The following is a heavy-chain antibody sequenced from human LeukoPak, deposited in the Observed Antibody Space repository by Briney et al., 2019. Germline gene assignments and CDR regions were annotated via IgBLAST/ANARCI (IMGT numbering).Heavy chain of an antibody. CDR2: IYPGDSDT. CDR1: GYNFTIYW. CDR3: AIFDFLFGEIDNWFDP. V-gene: IGHV5-51*01. J-gene: IGHJ5*02. D-gene: IGHD3-16*01. Sequence: GESLKISCKGSGYNFTIYWIGWVRQMPGKGLEWMGIIYPGDSDTRYSPSFQGQVTISVDKSISTAYLQWSSLKASDNAMYYCAIFDFLFGEIDNWFDPWGQGTQVTVSS.